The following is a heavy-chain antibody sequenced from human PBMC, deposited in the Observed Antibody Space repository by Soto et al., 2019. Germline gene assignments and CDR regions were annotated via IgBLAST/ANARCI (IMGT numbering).Heavy chain of an antibody. J-gene: IGHJ6*02. CDR2: ISAYNGNT. CDR1: GYTFTSYG. V-gene: IGHV1-18*04. D-gene: IGHD1-20*01. CDR3: ARDPKYNWKHVDYYYGMDV. Sequence: ASVKVSCKASGYTFTSYGISWVRQAPGQGLEWMGWISAYNGNTNYAQKLQGRVTMTTDTSTSTAYMELRSLRSDDTAVYYCARDPKYNWKHVDYYYGMDVCGQGPTVTVYS.